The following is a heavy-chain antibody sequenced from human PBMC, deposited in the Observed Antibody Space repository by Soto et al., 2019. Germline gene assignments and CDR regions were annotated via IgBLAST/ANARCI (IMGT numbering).Heavy chain of an antibody. V-gene: IGHV2-5*02. J-gene: IGHJ3*02. CDR1: GFSLSTSGVG. CDR3: ARVVVVDAFDI. D-gene: IGHD2-15*01. CDR2: IYWDDDK. Sequence: QITLKESGPTLVKPTQTLTLTCTFSGFSLSTSGVGVGWIRQPPGKALEWLALIYWDDDKRYSPSLKSRLTITKDTSKNQVVLTMTNMDPVDTASYYCARVVVVDAFDIWGQGTMVTVSS.